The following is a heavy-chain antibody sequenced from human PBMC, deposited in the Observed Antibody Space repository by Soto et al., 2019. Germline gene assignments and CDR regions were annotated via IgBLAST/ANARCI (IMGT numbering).Heavy chain of an antibody. Sequence: QLQLQESGPGLVKPSETLSLTCTVSGGSISRSSYYWGWIRQPPGKGLEWIGSIYYSGSTYYNPSLTSRVTISVDTSKNQFSLKLSSVTAADTDVYYCARHDYGGFGLWGQGTLVTVSS. D-gene: IGHD4-17*01. V-gene: IGHV4-39*01. J-gene: IGHJ4*02. CDR2: IYYSGST. CDR1: GGSISRSSYY. CDR3: ARHDYGGFGL.